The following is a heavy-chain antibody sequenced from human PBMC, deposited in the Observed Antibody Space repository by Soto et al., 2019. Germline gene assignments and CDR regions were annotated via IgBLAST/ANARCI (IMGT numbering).Heavy chain of an antibody. V-gene: IGHV3-23*01. CDR2: IDSGGGST. D-gene: IGHD4-4*01. Sequence: EVQLLVSGGGSVQPGGSPRLSCAASGCSFSNYAMSWVRQAPGTGLEWVSAIDSGGGSTYYAASVKGRFSISRDNSMNTLYLQMNSLRAEDTAIYYCTKEHSNYPDNWFDPWGLGTLVTVSS. CDR3: TKEHSNYPDNWFDP. CDR1: GCSFSNYA. J-gene: IGHJ5*02.